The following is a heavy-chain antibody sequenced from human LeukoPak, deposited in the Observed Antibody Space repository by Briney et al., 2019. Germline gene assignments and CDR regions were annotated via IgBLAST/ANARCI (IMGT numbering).Heavy chain of an antibody. CDR1: GYTFTSYD. Sequence: ASVKVSCKASGYTFTSYDINWVGQATGQGLEWMGWMKPNSGNTGYAQKFQGRVTMTRNTSISTAYMELSSLRSEDTAVYYCARGLDSSSWYESSYYYYYGMDVWGQGTTVTVSS. V-gene: IGHV1-8*01. J-gene: IGHJ6*02. CDR2: MKPNSGNT. CDR3: ARGLDSSSWYESSYYYYYGMDV. D-gene: IGHD6-13*01.